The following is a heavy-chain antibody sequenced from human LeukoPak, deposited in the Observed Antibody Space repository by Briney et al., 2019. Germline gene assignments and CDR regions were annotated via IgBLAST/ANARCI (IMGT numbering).Heavy chain of an antibody. D-gene: IGHD2-15*01. CDR3: ARSGDCSGGTCFTGD. J-gene: IGHJ4*02. CDR2: TYYRSKVYN. V-gene: IGHV6-1*01. Sequence: SQTLSLTCAISGDSVSSNSAAWNWIRQSPSRGLEWLGRTYYRSKVYNDYAESVKSRIIIKPETSKNQFSLQLNSVTPEDTAVYYCARSGDCSGGTCFTGDWGQGTLVTVAS. CDR1: GDSVSSNSAA.